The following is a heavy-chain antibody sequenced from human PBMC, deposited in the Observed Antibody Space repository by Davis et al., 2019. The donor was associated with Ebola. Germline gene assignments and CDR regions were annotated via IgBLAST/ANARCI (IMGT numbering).Heavy chain of an antibody. D-gene: IGHD3-3*01. CDR2: ISYDGSNK. V-gene: IGHV3-30*18. J-gene: IGHJ4*02. CDR1: GFTFSSYD. Sequence: GGSLRLSCAASGFTFSSYDMHWVRQAPGKGLEWVAVISYDGSNKYYADSVKGRFTISRDNSKNTLYLQMNSLRAEDTAVYYCAKDLEHYWGQGTLVTVSS. CDR3: AKDLEHY.